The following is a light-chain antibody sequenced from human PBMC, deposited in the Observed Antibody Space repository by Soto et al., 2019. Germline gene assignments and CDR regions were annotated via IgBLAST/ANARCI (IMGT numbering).Light chain of an antibody. CDR3: HQYASSPWT. Sequence: IMLTQSPGTLSLSPGERVTLSCRASQRVYSSYLAWYQQRPGQAPRLLFYDASIRATGIPDRFSGSGSETDFSLTISRLEPEDFAVYYCHQYASSPWTFGQGTKVDIK. CDR1: QRVYSSY. CDR2: DAS. V-gene: IGKV3-20*01. J-gene: IGKJ1*01.